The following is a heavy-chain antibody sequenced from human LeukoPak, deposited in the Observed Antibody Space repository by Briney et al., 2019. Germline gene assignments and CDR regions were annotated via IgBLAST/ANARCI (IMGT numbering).Heavy chain of an antibody. Sequence: GGSLRLSCAASGFTFSGYWMHGARQAPGKGLVWVSCIKGDGSDTGYADSVKGRFTISRDNAKNMLYLQMNSLRVEDTAVYYCARDPRNKGFDPWGQGTLVTVSA. D-gene: IGHD1/OR15-1a*01. CDR1: GFTFSGYW. CDR2: IKGDGSDT. CDR3: ARDPRNKGFDP. J-gene: IGHJ5*02. V-gene: IGHV3-74*01.